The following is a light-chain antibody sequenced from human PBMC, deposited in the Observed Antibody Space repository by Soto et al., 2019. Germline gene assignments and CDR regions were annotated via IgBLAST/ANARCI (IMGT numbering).Light chain of an antibody. Sequence: QSVLTQPASVSGSPGQSITISCTGTSSDVVAYNYVSWYQQHPGKAPKLMIFEVSDRPSGVSNRFSGSKSGNTASLTISGLQAEDEADYYGSSYTSSNTLVFGGGTKVTVL. CDR2: EVS. V-gene: IGLV2-14*01. CDR1: SSDVVAYNY. J-gene: IGLJ2*01. CDR3: SSYTSSNTLV.